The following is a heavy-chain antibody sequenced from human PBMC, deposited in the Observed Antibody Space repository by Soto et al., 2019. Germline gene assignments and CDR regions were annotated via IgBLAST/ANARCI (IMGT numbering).Heavy chain of an antibody. J-gene: IGHJ6*02. CDR2: IIPISGTA. D-gene: IGHD2-2*01. CDR3: ARSQGSSTSLEIYYYYYYGMEV. V-gene: IGHV1-69*01. CDR1: GGTFSSYA. Sequence: QVQLVQSGAEVKKPGSSVKVSCKASGGTFSSYAISWVRQAPGQWLEWMGGIIPISGTANYAQKFQGRVTITADESTSTAYMELSSLRSEDTAVYYCARSQGSSTSLEIYYYYYYGMEVWGQGTTVTVSS.